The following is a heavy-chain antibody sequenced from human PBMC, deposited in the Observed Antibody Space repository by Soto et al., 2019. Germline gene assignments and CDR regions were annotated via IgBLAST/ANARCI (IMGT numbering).Heavy chain of an antibody. V-gene: IGHV3-23*01. CDR2: ISAGGGGT. CDR1: GFTFSSYA. Sequence: EVQLLESGENLVQPGGSLRLSCEASGFTFSSYAMSWVCQAPGKGLEWVSSISAGGGGTYYADSVKGRFTISRDNSKNTLYLQMNSLRDEDTDVYYCAKGGLRTGFDYWGQGTLVTVSS. CDR3: AKGGLRTGFDY. J-gene: IGHJ4*02. D-gene: IGHD4-17*01.